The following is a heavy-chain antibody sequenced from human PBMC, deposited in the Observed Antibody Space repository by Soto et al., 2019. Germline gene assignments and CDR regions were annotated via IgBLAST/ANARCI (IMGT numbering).Heavy chain of an antibody. Sequence: PSETQSLTCTVSGGSISSGGYYWSWIRQHPGKGLEWIGYIYYSGSTYYNPSLKSRVTISVDTSKNQFSLKLSSVTAADTAVYYCARVRSYGNDFDYWGQGTLVT. D-gene: IGHD5-18*01. CDR2: IYYSGST. CDR3: ARVRSYGNDFDY. CDR1: GGSISSGGYY. J-gene: IGHJ4*02. V-gene: IGHV4-31*03.